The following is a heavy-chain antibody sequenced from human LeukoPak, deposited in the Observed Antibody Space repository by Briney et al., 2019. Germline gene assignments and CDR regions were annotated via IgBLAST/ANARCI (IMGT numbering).Heavy chain of an antibody. J-gene: IGHJ4*02. V-gene: IGHV4-39*07. CDR3: ARASIGSIFGVVTPGYFDY. D-gene: IGHD3-3*01. Sequence: SETLSLTCTVSGGSISSSSYYWGWIRQPPGKGLEWIGSIYYSGSTNYNPSLKSRVTISVDTSKNQFSLKLSSVTAADTAVYYCARASIGSIFGVVTPGYFDYWGQGTLVTVSS. CDR2: IYYSGST. CDR1: GGSISSSSYY.